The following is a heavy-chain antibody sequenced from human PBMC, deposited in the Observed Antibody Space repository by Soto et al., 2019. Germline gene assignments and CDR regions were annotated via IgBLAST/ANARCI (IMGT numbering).Heavy chain of an antibody. CDR2: INSDGSST. D-gene: IGHD3-22*01. V-gene: IGHV3-74*01. CDR1: GFTFSSYW. J-gene: IGHJ5*02. Sequence: EVQLVESGGGLVQPGGSLRLSCAASGFTFSSYWMHWVRQAPGKGLVWVSRINSDGSSTSYADSVKGRFTISRDNAKNTLYLQMNSLRAEDTAVYYCARAYYYDSSGPGFDPWGQGTLVTVSS. CDR3: ARAYYYDSSGPGFDP.